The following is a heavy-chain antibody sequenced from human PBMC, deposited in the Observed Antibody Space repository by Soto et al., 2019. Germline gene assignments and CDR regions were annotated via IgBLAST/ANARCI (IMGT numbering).Heavy chain of an antibody. D-gene: IGHD1-26*01. CDR1: ELNCVYFG. CDR3: AKNKVETTQSYGLGI. V-gene: IGHV3-9*01. Sequence: GAVELNCVYFGIDRIVQDQGKGQEWGSGSSWNSGRISYADSVKGRFTITRDNAKNSLYLQMNGLRSEDTAFYYCAKNKVETTQSYGLGIRGERTTITVSS. J-gene: IGHJ6*04. CDR2: SSWNSGRI.